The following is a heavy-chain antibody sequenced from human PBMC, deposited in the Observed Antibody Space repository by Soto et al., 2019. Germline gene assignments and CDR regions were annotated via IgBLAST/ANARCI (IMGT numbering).Heavy chain of an antibody. CDR3: ARGLSGYDFRSYWYFDL. Sequence: QVQLVQSGAEVKKPGSSVKVSCKASGGTFSSYAISWVRQAPGQGLEWMGGIIPIFGTANYAQKFQGRVTITADESTSTAYMELSSLRSEDTAVYYCARGLSGYDFRSYWYFDLWGRDTLVTVSS. CDR1: GGTFSSYA. D-gene: IGHD5-12*01. CDR2: IIPIFGTA. V-gene: IGHV1-69*01. J-gene: IGHJ2*01.